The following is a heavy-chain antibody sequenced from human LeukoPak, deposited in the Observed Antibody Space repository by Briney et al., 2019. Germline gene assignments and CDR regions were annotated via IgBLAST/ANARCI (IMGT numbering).Heavy chain of an antibody. CDR3: ARDPTSYGMDV. CDR1: GFTFSSYW. V-gene: IGHV3-74*01. Sequence: GGSLRLSCAASGFTFSSYWMLWVRQAPGKGLVWVSRINSDGSSTSYADSVKGRFTISRDNAKNTLYLQMNSLRAEDTAVYYCARDPTSYGMDVWGQGTTVTVSS. J-gene: IGHJ6*02. CDR2: INSDGSST.